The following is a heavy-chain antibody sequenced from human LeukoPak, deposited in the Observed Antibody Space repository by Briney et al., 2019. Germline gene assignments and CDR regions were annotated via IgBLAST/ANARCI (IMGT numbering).Heavy chain of an antibody. CDR3: ARVTGYWGSGNYFFDY. V-gene: IGHV3-48*03. Sequence: TGGSLRLSCTASGFTFSHYEMNWVRQAPGKGLEWISFITTSGSTTYYADSVKGRFTISRDNAKNSLYLQMNSLRAEDPALYYCARVTGYWGSGNYFFDYWGQGTLVTVSS. J-gene: IGHJ4*02. CDR1: GFTFSHYE. CDR2: ITTSGSTT. D-gene: IGHD3-10*01.